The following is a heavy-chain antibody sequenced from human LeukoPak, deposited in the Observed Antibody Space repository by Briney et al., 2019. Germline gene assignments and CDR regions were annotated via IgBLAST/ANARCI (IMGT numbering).Heavy chain of an antibody. CDR3: ARTEQQLVFDY. J-gene: IGHJ4*02. V-gene: IGHV3-9*01. CDR2: ISWNSGSI. Sequence: GGSLRLSCAASGFTFDDYAMHWVRQAPGKGLEWVSGISWNSGSIGYADSVKGRFTISRDNAKNSLYLQMNSLRAEDTAVYYCARTEQQLVFDYWGQGTLVTVSS. CDR1: GFTFDDYA. D-gene: IGHD6-13*01.